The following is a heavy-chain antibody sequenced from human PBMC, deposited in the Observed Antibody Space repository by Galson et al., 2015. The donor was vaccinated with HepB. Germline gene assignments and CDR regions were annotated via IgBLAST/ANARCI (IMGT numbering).Heavy chain of an antibody. J-gene: IGHJ4*02. CDR1: GFAFSSYS. V-gene: IGHV3-23*01. CDR3: AKRVVSVAIPREFDY. Sequence: SLRLSCAASGFAFSSYSMHWVRQAPGKGLEWVSAIDDSGAYTYYADSAKGRFTISRDNSKNTLYLQMSSLRADDTAIYYCAKRVVSVAIPREFDYWGQGTLVTVSS. D-gene: IGHD2-21*01. CDR2: IDDSGAYT.